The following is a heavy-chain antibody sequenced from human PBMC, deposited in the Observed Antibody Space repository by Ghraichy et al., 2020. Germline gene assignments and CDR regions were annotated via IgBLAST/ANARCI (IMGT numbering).Heavy chain of an antibody. CDR3: ARSGGYYYDSSGYYYEILYYYGMDV. D-gene: IGHD3-22*01. CDR2: IKQDGSEK. CDR1: GFTFSSYW. Sequence: GESLNISCAASGFTFSSYWMSWVRQAPGKGLEWVANIKQDGSEKYYVDSVKGRFTISRDNAKNSLYLQMNGLRAEDTAVYYCARSGGYYYDSSGYYYEILYYYGMDVWGQGTTVTVSS. J-gene: IGHJ6*02. V-gene: IGHV3-7*01.